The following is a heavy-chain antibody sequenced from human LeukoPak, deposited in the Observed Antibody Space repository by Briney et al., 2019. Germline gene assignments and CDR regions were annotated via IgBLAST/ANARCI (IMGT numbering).Heavy chain of an antibody. V-gene: IGHV4-34*01. D-gene: IGHD5-12*01. Sequence: SETLSLTCAVYGGSFSGYYWSWIRQPPGKGLEWIGEINHSGSTNYNPSLKSRDTISVDTSKNQFSLKLSSVTAADTAVYYCAKEGGASRFDYWGQGTLVTVSS. CDR1: GGSFSGYY. CDR2: INHSGST. CDR3: AKEGGASRFDY. J-gene: IGHJ4*02.